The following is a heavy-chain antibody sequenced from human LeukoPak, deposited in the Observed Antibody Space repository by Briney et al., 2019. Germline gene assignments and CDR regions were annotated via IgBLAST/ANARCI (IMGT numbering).Heavy chain of an antibody. V-gene: IGHV4-59*01. CDR2: IYYSGST. D-gene: IGHD3-10*01. Sequence: PSETLSLTCTVSGGSISSYYWSWIRQPPGKGLEWIGYIYYSGSTNYNPSLKSRVTISVDTSKNQFSLKLSSVTAADTAVYYCARSRWFGELSRAFDIWGQGTMVTVSS. CDR3: ARSRWFGELSRAFDI. CDR1: GGSISSYY. J-gene: IGHJ3*02.